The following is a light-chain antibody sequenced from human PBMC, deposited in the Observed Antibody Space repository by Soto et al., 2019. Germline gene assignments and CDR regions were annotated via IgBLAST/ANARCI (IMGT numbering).Light chain of an antibody. V-gene: IGKV3-15*01. CDR2: GAS. CDR3: QQYNNWPWT. Sequence: IVWTQSPATLCVAPGGRAALGCGASQSISDTLAWYQQKPGQAPRLLIHGASTRATGFPARFSGSGSGTDFTLTISSLQSEDFAVYYCQQYNNWPWTFGQGTKVDIK. CDR1: QSISDT. J-gene: IGKJ1*01.